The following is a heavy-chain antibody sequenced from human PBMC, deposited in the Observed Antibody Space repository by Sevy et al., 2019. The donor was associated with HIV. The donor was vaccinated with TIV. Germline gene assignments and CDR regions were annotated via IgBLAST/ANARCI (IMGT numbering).Heavy chain of an antibody. CDR1: GYTFATYT. CDR2: LNPGNGNT. D-gene: IGHD3-16*01. J-gene: IGHJ4*02. Sequence: GASVKVSCKASGYTFATYTLHWVRQAPGQSLEWMGWLNPGNGNTRYSQKFQGRVTITRDTSARTAYMELTSLTSEDTAVYYCARDPYARRGFDYWGQGTLVTVSS. V-gene: IGHV1-3*01. CDR3: ARDPYARRGFDY.